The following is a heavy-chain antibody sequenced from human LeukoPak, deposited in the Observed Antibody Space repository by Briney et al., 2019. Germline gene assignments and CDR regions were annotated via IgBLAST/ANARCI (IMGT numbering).Heavy chain of an antibody. CDR2: INWNGGST. CDR1: GFTFDDYG. Sequence: EGSLRLSCAASGFTFDDYGMSRVRQAPGKGLEWVSGINWNGGSTGYADSVKGRFTISRDNAKNSLYLQMNSLRAEDTALYYCARDWGDYYDSSGYYPLDYWGQGTLVTVSS. V-gene: IGHV3-20*04. CDR3: ARDWGDYYDSSGYYPLDY. J-gene: IGHJ4*02. D-gene: IGHD3-22*01.